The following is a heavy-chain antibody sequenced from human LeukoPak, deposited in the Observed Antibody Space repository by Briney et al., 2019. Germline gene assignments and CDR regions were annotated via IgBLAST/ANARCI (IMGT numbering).Heavy chain of an antibody. V-gene: IGHV4-34*01. D-gene: IGHD6-13*01. CDR2: INHSGST. Sequence: SETLSLTCAVYGGSFSGYYWSWIRQPPGKGLEWIGEINHSGSTNYNPSLKSRVTISVDTSKNQFSLKLSSVTAADTAVYYCARGAVIAAADEYYYGMDVWGQGTTVTASS. J-gene: IGHJ6*02. CDR1: GGSFSGYY. CDR3: ARGAVIAAADEYYYGMDV.